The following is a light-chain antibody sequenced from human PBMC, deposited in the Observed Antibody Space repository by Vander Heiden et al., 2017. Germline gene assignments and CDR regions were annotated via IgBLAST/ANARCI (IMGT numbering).Light chain of an antibody. V-gene: IGLV3-21*02. CDR2: DDS. CDR1: NIGEKS. J-gene: IGLJ2*01. CDR3: QVWDARTDHVV. Sequence: SLVLTQPPSVSVAPGQTARITCGDNNIGEKSVHWYQQKPGQAPVLVVYDDSDRPSGIPDRFSGSNSGNTATLAISRVEAGDEADYYCQVWDARTDHVVFGGGTKL.